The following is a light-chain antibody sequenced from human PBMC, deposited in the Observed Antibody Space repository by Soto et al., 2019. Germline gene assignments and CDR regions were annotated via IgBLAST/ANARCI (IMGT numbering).Light chain of an antibody. CDR1: SSDVGGYNF. CDR2: DVS. CDR3: GSHAGSSTFP. Sequence: QSVLTQPRSVSGFPGQSVTISCTGTSSDVGGYNFVSWYPQHPGKAPKLMIYDVSKPPSGVPDRFSGSKSGNTASLTTSGLQAEDEAEYYCGSHAGSSTFPFGGGTKLTVL. V-gene: IGLV2-11*01. J-gene: IGLJ2*01.